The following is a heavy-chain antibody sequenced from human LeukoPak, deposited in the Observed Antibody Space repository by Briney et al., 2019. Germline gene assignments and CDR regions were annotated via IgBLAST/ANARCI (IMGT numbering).Heavy chain of an antibody. Sequence: PGRPLRLSCAASGFTFDDYAMHWVRQAPGKGLEWVSGISWNSGSIGYADSVKGRFTISRDNAKNSLYLQMNSLRAEDTALYYCAKSTRDDFWSGYYVDYWGQGTLVTVSS. D-gene: IGHD3-3*01. CDR2: ISWNSGSI. CDR1: GFTFDDYA. CDR3: AKSTRDDFWSGYYVDY. J-gene: IGHJ4*02. V-gene: IGHV3-9*01.